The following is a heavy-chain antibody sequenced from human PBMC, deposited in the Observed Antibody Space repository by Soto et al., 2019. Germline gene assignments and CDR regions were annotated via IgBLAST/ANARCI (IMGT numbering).Heavy chain of an antibody. J-gene: IGHJ6*02. Sequence: SETMSLTCSVYGGSFSGYYWSWIRQPLGKGLEWIGEINHSGSTDYNPSLKSRVTISVDTSKNQFSLKLSSVAAADTAVYYWRGGPVLRFLEWVHTPRDYYYGLDVWGQGTTVT. CDR2: INHSGST. CDR3: RGGPVLRFLEWVHTPRDYYYGLDV. D-gene: IGHD3-3*01. CDR1: GGSFSGYY. V-gene: IGHV4-34*01.